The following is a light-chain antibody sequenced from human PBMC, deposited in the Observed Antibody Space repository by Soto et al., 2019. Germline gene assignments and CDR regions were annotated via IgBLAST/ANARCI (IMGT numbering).Light chain of an antibody. J-gene: IGKJ1*01. V-gene: IGKV1-8*01. CDR1: QGISSF. CDR3: QQYYLYPRT. Sequence: IRMTQPPSSFSASTGDRVTITCRASQGISSFLAWYQQKSGKAPKLLMYAASTLQSGVPSRFSGSGSGTDFTLTISSLQSEDFATYYCQQYYLYPRTFGQGTKV. CDR2: AAS.